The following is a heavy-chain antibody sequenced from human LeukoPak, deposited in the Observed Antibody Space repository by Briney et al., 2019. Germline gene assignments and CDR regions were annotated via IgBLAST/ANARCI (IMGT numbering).Heavy chain of an antibody. CDR3: ARAVGPFDF. V-gene: IGHV3-33*01. J-gene: IGHJ3*01. Sequence: GGSLRLSCAASGFTFSTYGMHWVRQAPGKGLEWVAVIWYDGTIKYYADSVKGRFTISRDNSKNTLYLQMNSLRAEDTAVYYCARAVGPFDFWGQGTIVIVSS. CDR2: IWYDGTIK. CDR1: GFTFSTYG.